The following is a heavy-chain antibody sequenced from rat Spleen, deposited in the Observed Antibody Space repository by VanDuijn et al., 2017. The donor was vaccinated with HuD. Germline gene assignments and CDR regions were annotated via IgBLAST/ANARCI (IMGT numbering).Heavy chain of an antibody. V-gene: IGHV2-32*01. J-gene: IGHJ1*01. CDR2: MWSDGDT. CDR3: ASLTTGIPLDYWYFDF. D-gene: IGHD1-9*01. Sequence: QVQLKESGPGLVQPSQTVSLPCTVSGLSLNRYHVHWVRQPPGKGLEWMGVMWSDGDTSYNSGLKSRLNISRDTSKSQVLLQMSSLQTEDTATYYCASLTTGIPLDYWYFDFWGPGTMVTVSS. CDR1: GLSLNRYH.